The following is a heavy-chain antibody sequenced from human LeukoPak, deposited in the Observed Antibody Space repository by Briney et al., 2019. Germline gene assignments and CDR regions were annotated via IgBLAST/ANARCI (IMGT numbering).Heavy chain of an antibody. J-gene: IGHJ3*02. CDR1: GFTFDDYA. CDR3: ASFDAFDI. CDR2: ISWNSGSI. Sequence: GGSLRLSCAASGFTFDDYAMHWVRQAPGKGLEWVSGISWNSGSIGYADSVKGRFTISRDNAKNSLYLQMNSLRAEDTALYYCASFDAFDIWGQGTMVTVSS. V-gene: IGHV3-9*01.